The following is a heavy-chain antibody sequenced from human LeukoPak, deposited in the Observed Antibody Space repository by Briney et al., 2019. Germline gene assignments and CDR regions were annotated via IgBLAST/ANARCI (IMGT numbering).Heavy chain of an antibody. D-gene: IGHD3-22*01. CDR3: ARWWYYESSGQGGAFDS. J-gene: IGHJ3*02. Sequence: GGSLSLSCAASGFTFSDYDMHWVRQATGERLGWVSSITTAGTTYYPASVKGRFTISRENAKNSFYLQMNSLGAGDTAVYYCARWWYYESSGQGGAFDSWGQGTMVTVSS. V-gene: IGHV3-13*01. CDR2: ITTAGTT. CDR1: GFTFSDYD.